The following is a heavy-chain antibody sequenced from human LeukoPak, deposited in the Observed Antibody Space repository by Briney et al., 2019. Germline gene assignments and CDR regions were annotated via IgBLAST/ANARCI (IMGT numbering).Heavy chain of an antibody. V-gene: IGHV6-1*01. CDR1: GDSVSSNSAA. CDR3: ARDAVVTARKPPQPHWFDP. D-gene: IGHD2-21*02. CDR2: TYYRSKWYN. J-gene: IGHJ5*02. Sequence: SQTLSLTCAISGDSVSSNSAAWNWIRQSPSRGLEWLGRTYYRSKWYNDYAVSVKSRITINPDTSKNQFSLQLNSVTPEDTAVYYCARDAVVTARKPPQPHWFDPWGQGTLVTVSS.